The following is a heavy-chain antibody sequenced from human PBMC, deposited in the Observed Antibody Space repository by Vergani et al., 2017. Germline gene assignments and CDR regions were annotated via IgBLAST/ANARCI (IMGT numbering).Heavy chain of an antibody. Sequence: EVQLLESGGGLVQPGGSLRLSCAASGFTFSSYAMSWVRQAPGKGLEWVSAMSGSGGSTYYADSVKGRFTISRDNSKNTLYLQMNSLRAEDTAVYYCAKGDLGYCSSTSCSYYFDYWGQGTLVTVSS. V-gene: IGHV3-23*01. J-gene: IGHJ4*02. D-gene: IGHD2-2*01. CDR1: GFTFSSYA. CDR3: AKGDLGYCSSTSCSYYFDY. CDR2: MSGSGGST.